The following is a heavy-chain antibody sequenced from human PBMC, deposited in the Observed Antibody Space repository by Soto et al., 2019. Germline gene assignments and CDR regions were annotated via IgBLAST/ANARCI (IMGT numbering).Heavy chain of an antibody. CDR2: IWYDGSNK. D-gene: IGHD3-22*01. CDR1: GFTFSSYG. Sequence: GGSLRLSCAASGFTFSSYGMHWVRQAPGKGLEWVAVIWYDGSNKYYADSVKGRFTISRDNSKNTLYLQMNSLRAEDTAVYYCARDEPPMIVVDDAFDIWGQGTMVTVSS. V-gene: IGHV3-33*01. CDR3: ARDEPPMIVVDDAFDI. J-gene: IGHJ3*02.